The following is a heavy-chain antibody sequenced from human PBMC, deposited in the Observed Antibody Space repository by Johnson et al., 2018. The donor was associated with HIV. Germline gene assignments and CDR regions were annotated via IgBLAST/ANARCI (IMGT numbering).Heavy chain of an antibody. CDR3: ARDGPSLTMVRGVITHDAFDI. V-gene: IGHV3-7*01. J-gene: IGHJ3*02. D-gene: IGHD3-10*01. Sequence: VQLVESGGGLVQPGGSLRLSCAASGFTFSSYWMSWVRQAPGKGLEWVANIKQDGSEKYYADYVKGRFTISRDNAKNSLYLQMNSLRAEDTAVYYCARDGPSLTMVRGVITHDAFDIWGQGTMVTVSS. CDR1: GFTFSSYW. CDR2: IKQDGSEK.